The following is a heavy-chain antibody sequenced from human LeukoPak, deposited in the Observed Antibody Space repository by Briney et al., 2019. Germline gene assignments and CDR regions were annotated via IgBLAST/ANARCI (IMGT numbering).Heavy chain of an antibody. CDR1: GFTFSDYY. CDR2: ISSSGGYT. V-gene: IGHV3-11*06. CDR3: ARGLVGGLDV. J-gene: IGHJ6*02. Sequence: PGGSLRLSCAASGFTFSDYYMSWIRQAPGRGLEWVSYISSSGGYTKYADSVKGRFTISRDNSRDTLYLQMSSLRAEDAAVYYCARGLVGGLDVWGQGTTVTVSS. D-gene: IGHD2-15*01.